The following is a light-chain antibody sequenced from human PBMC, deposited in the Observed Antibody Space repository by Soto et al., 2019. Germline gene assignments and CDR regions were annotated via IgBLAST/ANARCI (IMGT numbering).Light chain of an antibody. CDR2: EVS. Sequence: QSALTQPASVSGSPGQSMTISCTGTSSDVGGYDYVSWYQQHPGKAPKLMIYEVSNRPSGVSNRFSGSKSGSTASLTISGLQAEDEADYYCSSYTSSTTLVFGGGTKVTVL. CDR3: SSYTSSTTLV. J-gene: IGLJ2*01. V-gene: IGLV2-14*01. CDR1: SSDVGGYDY.